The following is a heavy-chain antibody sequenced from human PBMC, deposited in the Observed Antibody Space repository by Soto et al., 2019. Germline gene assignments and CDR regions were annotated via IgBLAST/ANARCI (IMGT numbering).Heavy chain of an antibody. V-gene: IGHV3-30*18. CDR2: ISYDGSNK. CDR1: GFTFSSYG. CDR3: AKGALLTPGYCSGGSCQNDGFDI. J-gene: IGHJ3*02. Sequence: GGSLRLSCAASGFTFSSYGMHWVRQAPGKGLEWVAVISYDGSNKYYADSVKGRFTISRDNYKNKLYLQMNINRAEDTDVDYYAKGALLTPGYCSGGSCQNDGFDIWGQGTMVTVSS. D-gene: IGHD2-15*01.